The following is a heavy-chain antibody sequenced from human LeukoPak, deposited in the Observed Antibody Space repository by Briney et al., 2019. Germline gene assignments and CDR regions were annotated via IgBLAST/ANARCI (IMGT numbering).Heavy chain of an antibody. CDR1: GYTFTSYG. D-gene: IGHD5-18*01. CDR2: ISAYNGNT. J-gene: IGHJ4*02. V-gene: IGHV1-18*01. Sequence: AASVKVSCKASGYTFTSYGISWVRQAPGQGLEWMGWISAYNGNTNYAQKLQGRVTMTTDTSTSTAYMELRSLRSDDTAVYYCARDRNRGYSYGYDYWGQGTLVTVSS. CDR3: ARDRNRGYSYGYDY.